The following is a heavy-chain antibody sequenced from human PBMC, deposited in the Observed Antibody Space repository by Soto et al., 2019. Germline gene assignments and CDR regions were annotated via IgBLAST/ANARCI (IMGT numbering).Heavy chain of an antibody. CDR3: ARNYGKLKP. V-gene: IGHV3-21*01. CDR1: GFTFSTYT. D-gene: IGHD3-16*01. J-gene: IGHJ5*02. Sequence: EVQLVESGGGLVKPGGSLRLSCAASGFTFSTYTMNWVRQTPGKGLEWVSSISSGSNYIYYADSLKGRFTIARDNAKKSLYLQMNSLRVEDTAVYYCARNYGKLKPWGQGTLVTVSP. CDR2: ISSGSNYI.